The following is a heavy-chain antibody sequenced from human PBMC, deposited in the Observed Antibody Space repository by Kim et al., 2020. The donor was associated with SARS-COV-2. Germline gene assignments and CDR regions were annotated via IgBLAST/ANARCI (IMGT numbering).Heavy chain of an antibody. CDR1: GYTFTGYY. CDR2: INPNSGGT. Sequence: ASVKVSCKASGYTFTGYYMHWVRQAPGQGLEWMGRINPNSGGTNYAQKFQGRVTMTRDTSISTAYMELSRLRSDDTVVYYCAREILGYCSGGSCYSGESSSLGMDVWGQGTTVTVSS. J-gene: IGHJ6*02. CDR3: AREILGYCSGGSCYSGESSSLGMDV. D-gene: IGHD2-15*01. V-gene: IGHV1-2*05.